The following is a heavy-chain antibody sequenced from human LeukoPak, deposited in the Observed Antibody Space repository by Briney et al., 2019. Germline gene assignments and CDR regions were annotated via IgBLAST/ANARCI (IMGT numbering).Heavy chain of an antibody. D-gene: IGHD5-24*01. CDR2: ISHSGST. Sequence: SETLSLTCAVYGGSFSGYYWSWIRQPPGKGLEWIGEISHSGSTNYNPSLKSRVTISVDTSKNQFSLKLSSVTAADTAVYYCATINGYLIDYWGQGTLVTVSS. CDR1: GGSFSGYY. J-gene: IGHJ4*02. CDR3: ATINGYLIDY. V-gene: IGHV4-34*01.